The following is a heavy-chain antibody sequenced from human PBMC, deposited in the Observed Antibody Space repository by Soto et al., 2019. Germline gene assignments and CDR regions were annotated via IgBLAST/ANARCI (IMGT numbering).Heavy chain of an antibody. Sequence: LTCTVTGVDISSYYWLCIRRPTGKGLEWIGYIYYSGSTNNNPSLKSRVTISVDTSKNQFYLKLSSVTAADTAVYYCARSALSYSNYVPYYSYMDVWGKGTTVTGS. CDR3: ARSALSYSNYVPYYSYMDV. CDR1: GVDISSYY. CDR2: IYYSGST. D-gene: IGHD4-4*01. V-gene: IGHV4-59*08. J-gene: IGHJ6*03.